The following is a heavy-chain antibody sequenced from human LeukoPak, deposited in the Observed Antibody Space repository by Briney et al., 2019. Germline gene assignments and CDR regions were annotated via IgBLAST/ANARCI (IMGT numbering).Heavy chain of an antibody. J-gene: IGHJ6*02. CDR2: IIPIFGTA. CDR1: GGTFSSYA. V-gene: IGHV1-69*13. CDR3: ARTTSHQNIYGMDV. D-gene: IGHD4-11*01. Sequence: ASVRVSCKASGGTFSSYAISWVRQAPGQGLEWMGGIIPIFGTANYAQKFQGRVTITADESTSTAYMELSSLRSEDTAVYYCARTTSHQNIYGMDVWGQGTTVTVSS.